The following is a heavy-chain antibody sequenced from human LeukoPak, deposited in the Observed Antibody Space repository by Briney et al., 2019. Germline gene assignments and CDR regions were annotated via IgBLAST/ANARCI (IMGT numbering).Heavy chain of an antibody. CDR1: GGSISSDGYY. Sequence: SETLSLTCTVSGGSISSDGYYWTWIRQRPGKGLEWIGYIYYSGSASFNPSLKSRVTISVDPSKNQFSLKVTSVTVADTAVYFCARAGKVGKHWFDPWGQGTWSPSPQ. V-gene: IGHV4-31*03. CDR3: ARAGKVGKHWFDP. D-gene: IGHD1-1*01. CDR2: IYYSGSA. J-gene: IGHJ5*02.